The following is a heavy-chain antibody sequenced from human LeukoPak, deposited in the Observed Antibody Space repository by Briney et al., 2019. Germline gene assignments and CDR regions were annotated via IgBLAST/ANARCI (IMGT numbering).Heavy chain of an antibody. CDR2: INPNSGGT. Sequence: ASVKETLMSSGYTFTGYYIHWVRQAPGQGLEWMGWINPNSGGTYYAQKFQGRVTMTRDTSINTAYMELTSLRSDDTAVYYCARQGYCSGGRCYPVLGYWGQGTGVTVSS. CDR3: ARQGYCSGGRCYPVLGY. J-gene: IGHJ1*01. D-gene: IGHD2-15*01. CDR1: GYTFTGYY. V-gene: IGHV1-2*02.